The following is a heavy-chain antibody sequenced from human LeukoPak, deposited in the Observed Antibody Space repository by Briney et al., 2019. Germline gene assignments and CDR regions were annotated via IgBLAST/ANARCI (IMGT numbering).Heavy chain of an antibody. CDR1: GYTLTELS. D-gene: IGHD3-22*01. CDR2: FDPEDGET. Sequence: GASVKVSCKVCGYTLTELSMHWVRQAPGKGLEWMGGFDPEDGETIYAQKFQGRVTMTEDTSTDTAYMELSSLRSEDTAVYYCATVRYDSSGSNYWGQGTLVTVSS. J-gene: IGHJ4*02. V-gene: IGHV1-24*01. CDR3: ATVRYDSSGSNY.